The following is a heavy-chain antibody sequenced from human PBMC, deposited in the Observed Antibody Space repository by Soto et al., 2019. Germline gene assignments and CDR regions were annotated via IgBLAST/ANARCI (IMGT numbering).Heavy chain of an antibody. CDR1: GYTFTSYA. CDR2: INAGNGNT. J-gene: IGHJ4*02. D-gene: IGHD2-15*01. CDR3: ARDLGGWPDY. V-gene: IGHV1-3*01. Sequence: QVQLVQSGAEVKKPGASVKISCKASGYTFTSYAMHWVRQAPGQRLEWMGWINAGNGNTKYSQKFQGRVTITRDTSSSTAYMELSSLRSEDTSVYYCARDLGGWPDYWGQGTLVTVSS.